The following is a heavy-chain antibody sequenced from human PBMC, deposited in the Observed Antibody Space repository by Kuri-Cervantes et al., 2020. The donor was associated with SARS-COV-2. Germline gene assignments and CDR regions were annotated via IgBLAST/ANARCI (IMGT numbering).Heavy chain of an antibody. J-gene: IGHJ5*02. CDR2: ISGSGGST. CDR1: GFTFSSYA. Sequence: GESLKISCAASGFTFSSYAMSWVRQAPGKGLEWVSAISGSGGSTYYADSVKGRFTISRDNSKNTLYLQMNSLRAEDTAVYYCARGHGAAAFGLRYWFDPWGQGTLVTVSS. D-gene: IGHD6-13*01. V-gene: IGHV3-23*01. CDR3: ARGHGAAAFGLRYWFDP.